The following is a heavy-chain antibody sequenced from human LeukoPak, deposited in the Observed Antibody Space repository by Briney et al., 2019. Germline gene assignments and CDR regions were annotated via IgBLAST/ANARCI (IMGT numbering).Heavy chain of an antibody. D-gene: IGHD3-22*01. V-gene: IGHV4-59*01. CDR1: GGSFTGYY. CDR3: ARDHYYYDSSGYSAFYYYYDMDV. J-gene: IGHJ6*03. CDR2: IYYSAST. Sequence: SETLSLNCFMNGGSFTGYYWSWIRQPPGQGLEWIGYIYYSASTNYNPSLKSRVTISVDTSNNQFSLKLSSVTAADTAVYYCARDHYYYDSSGYSAFYYYYDMDVWGKGTTVTVSS.